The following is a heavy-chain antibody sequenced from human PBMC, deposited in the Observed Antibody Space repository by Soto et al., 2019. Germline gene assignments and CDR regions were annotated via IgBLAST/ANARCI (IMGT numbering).Heavy chain of an antibody. J-gene: IGHJ4*02. D-gene: IGHD3-22*01. CDR1: GGTFSSYT. CDR2: IIPILGIA. Sequence: QVQLVQSGAEVKKPGSSVKVSCKASGGTFSSYTISWVRQAPGQGLEWMGRIIPILGIANYAQKFQGRVTITANKSTSTAYMELSSLRSEDTAGYYCASPDSRGYYFDYWGQGTLFTVSS. CDR3: ASPDSRGYYFDY. V-gene: IGHV1-69*02.